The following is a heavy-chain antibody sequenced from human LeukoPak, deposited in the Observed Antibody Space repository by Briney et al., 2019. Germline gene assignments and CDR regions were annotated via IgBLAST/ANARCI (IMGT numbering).Heavy chain of an antibody. Sequence: PGRSLRLSCAASGFTFSSHGMNWVRQARGKGLEWLSYISRSSSTIYYADSVKGRFTISRDNAKNSLYLQMNSLRDEDTAVYYCARDRNPYADYSGNDYWGQGTLVTVSS. J-gene: IGHJ4*02. V-gene: IGHV3-48*02. CDR3: ARDRNPYADYSGNDY. D-gene: IGHD4-17*01. CDR1: GFTFSSHG. CDR2: ISRSSSTI.